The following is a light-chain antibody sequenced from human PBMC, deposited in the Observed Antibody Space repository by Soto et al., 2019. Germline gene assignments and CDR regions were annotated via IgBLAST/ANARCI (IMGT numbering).Light chain of an antibody. V-gene: IGLV2-11*01. CDR2: DVS. CDR3: GLFAGSYTSYV. CDR1: SSYVGGYNY. J-gene: IGLJ1*01. Sequence: QSALTQPRSVSGSPGQSVTISCTGTSSYVGGYNYVSWYQQHPGKAPKLMIYDVSKRPSGVPDRFSGSKSGTTASLTISGLQAEDEADYYCGLFAGSYTSYVFGTGAQLTVL.